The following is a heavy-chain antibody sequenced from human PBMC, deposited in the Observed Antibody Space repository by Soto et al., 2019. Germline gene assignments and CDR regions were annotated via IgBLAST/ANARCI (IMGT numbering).Heavy chain of an antibody. J-gene: IGHJ4*02. CDR3: ARSPLAHGWY. Sequence: SETLSLTCTVSGGSISSSSYYWGWIRQPPGKGLEWIGSIYYSGSTYYNPSLKSRVTISVDTSKNQFSLKLSSVTAADTAVYYCARSPLAHGWYWGQGTLVTVSS. CDR2: IYYSGST. CDR1: GGSISSSSYY. V-gene: IGHV4-39*01. D-gene: IGHD2-15*01.